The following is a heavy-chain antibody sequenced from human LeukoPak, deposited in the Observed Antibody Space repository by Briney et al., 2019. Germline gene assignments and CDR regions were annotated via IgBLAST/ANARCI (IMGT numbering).Heavy chain of an antibody. D-gene: IGHD3-10*01. CDR3: TTGPSMVRGLTIDY. CDR1: GFTFSSYE. J-gene: IGHJ4*02. Sequence: GGSLRLSCAASGFTFSSYEMNWVRQAPGKGLEWVGRIKSKTDGGTTDYAAPVKGRFTISRDDSKNTLYLQMNSLKTEDTAVYYCTTGPSMVRGLTIDYWGQGTLVTVSS. CDR2: IKSKTDGGTT. V-gene: IGHV3-15*01.